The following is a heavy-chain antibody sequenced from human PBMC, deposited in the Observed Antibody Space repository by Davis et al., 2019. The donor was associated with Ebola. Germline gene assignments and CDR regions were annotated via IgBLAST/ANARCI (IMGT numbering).Heavy chain of an antibody. J-gene: IGHJ6*02. V-gene: IGHV3-73*01. CDR2: IRSKANSYAT. CDR1: GFTFTGSA. D-gene: IGHD3-16*01. Sequence: GGSLRLSFAASGFTFTGSAMHWVRQSSGQRLEWVARIRSKANSYATAYAASVKGRFTISRDDSKNTAYLQMNSLRAEDTAVYYCARAGGSTTLTAPSMDVWGQGTTVTVSS. CDR3: ARAGGSTTLTAPSMDV.